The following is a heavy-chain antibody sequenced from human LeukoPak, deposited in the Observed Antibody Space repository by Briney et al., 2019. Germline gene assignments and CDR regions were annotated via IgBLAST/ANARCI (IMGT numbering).Heavy chain of an antibody. J-gene: IGHJ4*02. Sequence: QSGGSLRLSCAASGFTFSNYEMSWVRQAPGKGLEWVSYISSSGSIIYYADSVKGRFTISRDNAKNSLYLQMNSLRAEDTAVYYCARFGRSLGKNFDYWGQGTLVTVSS. CDR2: ISSSGSII. V-gene: IGHV3-48*03. CDR3: ARFGRSLGKNFDY. CDR1: GFTFSNYE. D-gene: IGHD3-10*01.